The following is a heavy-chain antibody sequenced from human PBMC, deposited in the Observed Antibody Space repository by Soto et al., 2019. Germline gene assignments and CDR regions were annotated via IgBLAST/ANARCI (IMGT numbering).Heavy chain of an antibody. CDR3: SHRLPGPSGYDV. J-gene: IGHJ6*02. CDR1: GFSLTSGVVG. D-gene: IGHD6-13*01. Sequence: QITLKESGPTLVKPTQTLTLTCTFSGFSLTSGVVGVGWIRQPPGEALEWLALIYWNDEQYYNTPLTNSLTITIDSSKNKVVLTITSMYPGDTATYYCSHRLPGPSGYDVLGQGSTFTVSS. CDR2: IYWNDEQ. V-gene: IGHV2-5*01.